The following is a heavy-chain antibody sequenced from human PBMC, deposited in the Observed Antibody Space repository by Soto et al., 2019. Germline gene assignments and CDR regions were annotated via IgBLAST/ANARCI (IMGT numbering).Heavy chain of an antibody. CDR2: IKQDGSEK. J-gene: IGHJ4*02. CDR3: ARGLLAARPTY. CDR1: GFTFSSYW. Sequence: PGGSLRLSCAASGFTFSSYWMSWVRQAPGKGLEWVANIKQDGSEKYYVDSVKGRFTISRDDAMNSLYLQMNSLGAEDTAVYYCARGLLAARPTYWGQGTLVTVSS. D-gene: IGHD6-6*01. V-gene: IGHV3-7*03.